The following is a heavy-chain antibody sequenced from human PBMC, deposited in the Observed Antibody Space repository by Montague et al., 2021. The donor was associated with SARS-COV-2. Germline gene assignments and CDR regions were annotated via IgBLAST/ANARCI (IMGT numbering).Heavy chain of an antibody. D-gene: IGHD3-22*01. CDR3: ARTLTTKVAFDI. Sequence: PALVKPTQTLTLTCTFSGFSRSTSGLCVSWIRQPPGKALEWLARIDWDDDKYYSTSLKTRLTISKDTSRNQVVLTMTNMDPVDTATYYCARTLTTKVAFDIWGQGTMVTVSS. CDR2: IDWDDDK. CDR1: GFSRSTSGLC. J-gene: IGHJ3*02. V-gene: IGHV2-70*11.